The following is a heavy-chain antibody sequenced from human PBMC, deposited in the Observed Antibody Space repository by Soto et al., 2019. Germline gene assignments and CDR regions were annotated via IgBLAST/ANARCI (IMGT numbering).Heavy chain of an antibody. CDR2: ISYDGSNK. CDR1: GFTFSSYG. D-gene: IGHD1-1*01. CDR3: AKGPPGTPGSPDY. V-gene: IGHV3-30*18. J-gene: IGHJ4*02. Sequence: QVQLVESGGGVVQPGRSLRLSCAASGFTFSSYGMHWVRQAPGKGLEWVAVISYDGSNKYYADSVKGRFTISRDNSKNTLYLQMNSLIAEDSALYYCAKGPPGTPGSPDYWGQGTLVTVSS.